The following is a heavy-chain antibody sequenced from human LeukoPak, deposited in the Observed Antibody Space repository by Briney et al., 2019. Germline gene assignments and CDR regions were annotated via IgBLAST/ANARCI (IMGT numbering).Heavy chain of an antibody. V-gene: IGHV3-30*02. J-gene: IGHJ3*02. CDR1: GFTFSSYG. Sequence: PGGSLRLSCAASGFTFSSYGMHWVRQAPGKGLEWVAFIRYDGSNKYYADSVKGRFTISRDNSKNTLYLQMNSLRAEDTAVYYCASSLPVSKRGPSHAFDIWGQGTMVTVSS. CDR3: ASSLPVSKRGPSHAFDI. D-gene: IGHD3-10*01. CDR2: IRYDGSNK.